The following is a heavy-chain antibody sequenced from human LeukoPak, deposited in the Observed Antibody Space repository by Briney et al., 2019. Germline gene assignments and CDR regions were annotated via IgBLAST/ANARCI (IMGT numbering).Heavy chain of an antibody. CDR2: IYYSGST. V-gene: IGHV4-31*03. CDR3: AKDGDLVAAACFDY. D-gene: IGHD6-13*01. J-gene: IGHJ4*02. Sequence: SETLSLTCTVSGGSISSGGYYWSWIRQHPGKGLEWIGYIYYSGSTYYNPSLKSRVTISVDTSKNQFSLKLSSVTAADTAVYYCAKDGDLVAAACFDYWGQGTLVTVSS. CDR1: GGSISSGGYY.